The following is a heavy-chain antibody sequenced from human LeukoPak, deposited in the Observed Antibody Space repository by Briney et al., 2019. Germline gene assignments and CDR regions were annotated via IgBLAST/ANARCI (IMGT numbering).Heavy chain of an antibody. CDR1: GFTFSNYA. CDR3: ARDGYYGSGSYLSYMDV. CDR2: ISYNGINK. V-gene: IGHV3-30*04. Sequence: GGSLRLSCAASGFTFSNYAMHWVRQAPGKGLAWVAIISYNGINKYYADSVKGRFTISRDNAKNSLYLQMNSLRAEDTAVYYCARDGYYGSGSYLSYMDVWGKGTTVTISS. D-gene: IGHD3-10*01. J-gene: IGHJ6*03.